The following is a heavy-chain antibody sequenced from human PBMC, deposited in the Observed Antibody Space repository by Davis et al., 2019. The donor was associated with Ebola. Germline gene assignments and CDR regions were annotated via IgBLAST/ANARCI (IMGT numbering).Heavy chain of an antibody. Sequence: MPSETLSLTCAVYGGSFSGYYWSWIRQPPGKGLEWIGEINHSGSTNYNPSLKSRVTISVDTSKNQFSLKLSSVTAADTAVYYCARAVGGPSGWFDPWGQGTLVTASS. CDR1: GGSFSGYY. CDR2: INHSGST. CDR3: ARAVGGPSGWFDP. V-gene: IGHV4-34*01. D-gene: IGHD3-16*01. J-gene: IGHJ5*02.